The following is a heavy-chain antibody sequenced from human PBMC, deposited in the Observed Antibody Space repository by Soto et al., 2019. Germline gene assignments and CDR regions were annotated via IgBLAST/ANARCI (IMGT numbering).Heavy chain of an antibody. Sequence: QVQLVQSGAEVKKPGASVKVSCKASGYTFTSYALHWVRQAPGQRLEWMGWINAGNGNTKYSQKFQGRVTITRDTSASTAYMELSSMRSEDTAVYYCARGEFLSYDDYWGQGTLVTVSS. CDR3: ARGEFLSYDDY. D-gene: IGHD3-16*01. CDR2: INAGNGNT. V-gene: IGHV1-3*01. J-gene: IGHJ4*02. CDR1: GYTFTSYA.